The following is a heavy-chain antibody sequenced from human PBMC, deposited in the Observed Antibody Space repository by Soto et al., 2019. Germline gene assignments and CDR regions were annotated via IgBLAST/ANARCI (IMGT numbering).Heavy chain of an antibody. Sequence: GASVKVSCKASGGTFSSYAISWVRQAPGQGLEWMGGIIPIFGTANYAQKFQGRVTITADESTSTAYMELSSLRSEDTAVYYCVLQLWPQGKVDYWGQGTLVTVSS. CDR3: VLQLWPQGKVDY. CDR2: IIPIFGTA. V-gene: IGHV1-69*13. J-gene: IGHJ4*02. D-gene: IGHD5-18*01. CDR1: GGTFSSYA.